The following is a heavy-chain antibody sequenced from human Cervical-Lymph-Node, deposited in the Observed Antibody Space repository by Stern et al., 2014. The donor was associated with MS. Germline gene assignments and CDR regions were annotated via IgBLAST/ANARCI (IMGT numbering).Heavy chain of an antibody. CDR1: GGSMTGYY. Sequence: QVQLQESGPGLVKPSETLSLTCTVSGGSMTGYYWSWIRQPPGKGLDWIGYIYYSGSTYYNPSLKSRVTISVDTSKNQFSLKLTSVTAADTAVYYCARDPSYDSPPNWGQGTLVTVSS. J-gene: IGHJ4*02. D-gene: IGHD3-22*01. CDR3: ARDPSYDSPPN. V-gene: IGHV4-59*01. CDR2: IYYSGST.